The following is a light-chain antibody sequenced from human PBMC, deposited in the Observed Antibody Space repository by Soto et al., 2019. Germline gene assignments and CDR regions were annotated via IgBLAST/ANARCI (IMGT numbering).Light chain of an antibody. CDR1: QGITTY. Sequence: DIQMTQSPSSLSASIGDRVAITCRASQGITTYLAWYQQKPGKAPKLLIYAASSMQSGVPSRFSGGGSGTDFTLTISSLQPDDFATYYCQQSFTTPWTFGQGTKVEIK. CDR2: AAS. J-gene: IGKJ1*01. V-gene: IGKV1-39*01. CDR3: QQSFTTPWT.